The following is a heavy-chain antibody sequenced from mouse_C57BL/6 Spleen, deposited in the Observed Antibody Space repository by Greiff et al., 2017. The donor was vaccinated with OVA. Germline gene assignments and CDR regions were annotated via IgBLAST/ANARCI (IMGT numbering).Heavy chain of an antibody. J-gene: IGHJ2*01. CDR2: ISYDGSN. CDR1: GYSITSGYY. Sequence: EVKLMESGPGLVKPSQSLSLTCSVTGYSITSGYYWNWIRQFPGNKLEWMGYISYDGSNNYNPSLKNRISITRDTSKNQFFLKLNSVTTEDTATYYCARDPIYYGNYPRGYWGQGTTLTVSS. CDR3: ARDPIYYGNYPRGY. D-gene: IGHD2-1*01. V-gene: IGHV3-6*01.